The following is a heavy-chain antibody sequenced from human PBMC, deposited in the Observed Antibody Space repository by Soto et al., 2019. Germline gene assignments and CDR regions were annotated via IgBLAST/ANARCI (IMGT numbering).Heavy chain of an antibody. CDR3: TTSTSVLSPEYEYYYYYYGMDV. J-gene: IGHJ6*02. CDR2: IKSKTDGGTT. CDR1: GFTFSNAW. D-gene: IGHD3-3*01. Sequence: PGGSLRLSCAASGFTFSNAWMNWVRQAPGKGLEWVGRIKSKTDGGTTDYAAPVKGRFTISRDDSKNTLYLQMNSLKTEDTAVYYCTTSTSVLSPEYEYYYYYYGMDVWGQGTTVTVSS. V-gene: IGHV3-15*07.